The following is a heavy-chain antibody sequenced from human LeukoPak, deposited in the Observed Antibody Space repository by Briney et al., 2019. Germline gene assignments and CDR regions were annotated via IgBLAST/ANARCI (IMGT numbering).Heavy chain of an antibody. V-gene: IGHV3-9*01. Sequence: GESLRLSCAASGFTFDDYAMHWVRRAPGKGLEWVSGISWNSGSIGYADSVKGRFTISRDNAKNSLYLQMNSLRAEDTALYYCAKVNIDWAYWGQGTLVTVSS. CDR1: GFTFDDYA. CDR2: ISWNSGSI. D-gene: IGHD3-9*01. J-gene: IGHJ4*02. CDR3: AKVNIDWAY.